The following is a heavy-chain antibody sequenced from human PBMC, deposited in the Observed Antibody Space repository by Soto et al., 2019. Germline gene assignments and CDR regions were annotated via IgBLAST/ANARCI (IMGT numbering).Heavy chain of an antibody. D-gene: IGHD6-13*01. Sequence: ASVKVSCKASGYTFTNYFIHWVRQAPGQGLEWMGWINPNSGGTNYAQKFQGWVTMTRDTSISTAYMELSRLRSDDTAVYYCARVRTPIAAAGTQYYYGMDVWGQGTTVTVSS. CDR2: INPNSGGT. J-gene: IGHJ6*02. CDR1: GYTFTNYF. V-gene: IGHV1-2*04. CDR3: ARVRTPIAAAGTQYYYGMDV.